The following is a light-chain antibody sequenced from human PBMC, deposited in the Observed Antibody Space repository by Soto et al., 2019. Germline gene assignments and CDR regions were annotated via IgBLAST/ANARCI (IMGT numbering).Light chain of an antibody. CDR2: DVT. CDR3: SSYTSSSTPYV. CDR1: SSDVGGYNY. V-gene: IGLV2-14*01. J-gene: IGLJ1*01. Sequence: QSVLTQPASVSGSPGQSITISCTGTSSDVGGYNYVSWYQQHPGKAPKLMIYDVTNRPSGVSNRFSGSKSDNTASLTISGLQAEDEADYYCSSYTSSSTPYVFGTGTKLPS.